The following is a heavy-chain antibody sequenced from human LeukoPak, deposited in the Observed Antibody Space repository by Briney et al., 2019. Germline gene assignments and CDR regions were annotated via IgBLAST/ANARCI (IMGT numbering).Heavy chain of an antibody. Sequence: SQTLSLTCTVSGGSISSGGYYWSWIRQPPGKGLEWIGYIYHSGSTYYNPSLKSRVTISVDRSKNQFSLKLSSVTAADTAVYYCARDKWYCSSTSCYSYYFDYWGQGTLVTVSS. J-gene: IGHJ4*02. V-gene: IGHV4-30-2*01. CDR1: GGSISSGGYY. CDR2: IYHSGST. CDR3: ARDKWYCSSTSCYSYYFDY. D-gene: IGHD2-2*01.